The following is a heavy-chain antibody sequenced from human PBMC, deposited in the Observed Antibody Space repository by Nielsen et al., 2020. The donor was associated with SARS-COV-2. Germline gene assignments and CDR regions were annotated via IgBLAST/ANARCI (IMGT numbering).Heavy chain of an antibody. Sequence: GESLKISCAASGFTVSSNYMSWVRQAPGKGLEWVSVIYSGGSTYYADSVKGRFTISRDNSRNTLYLQMNSLRAADTAVYYCARGLTEEGYDAGVVFDYWGQGTLVTVSS. D-gene: IGHD5-12*01. V-gene: IGHV3-66*01. CDR2: IYSGGST. CDR3: ARGLTEEGYDAGVVFDY. CDR1: GFTVSSNY. J-gene: IGHJ4*02.